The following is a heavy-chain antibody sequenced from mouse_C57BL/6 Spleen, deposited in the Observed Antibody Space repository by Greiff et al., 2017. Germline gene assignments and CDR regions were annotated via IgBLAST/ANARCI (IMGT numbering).Heavy chain of an antibody. CDR2: IRSKSNNYAT. CDR1: GFSFNTYA. V-gene: IGHV10-1*01. CDR3: VRQPVYYDYDWYFDV. D-gene: IGHD2-4*01. J-gene: IGHJ1*03. Sequence: EVKLMESGGGLVQPKGSLKLSCAASGFSFNTYAMNWVRQAPGKGLEWVARIRSKSNNYATYYADSVKDRFTISRDDSESMLYLQMNNLKTEDTAMYYCVRQPVYYDYDWYFDVWGTGTTVTVSS.